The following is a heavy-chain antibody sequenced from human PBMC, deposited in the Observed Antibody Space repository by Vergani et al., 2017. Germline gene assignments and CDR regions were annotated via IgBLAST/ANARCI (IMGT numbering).Heavy chain of an antibody. CDR2: IYYSGST. J-gene: IGHJ6*02. CDR3: ARDLGRWNGGVYYHYGMDV. V-gene: IGHV4-59*01. CDR1: GGSISNYY. Sequence: QVQLQQSGPGLVKPSETLSLTCTVSGGSISNYYWSWTRQPPGKGLEWIGYIYYSGSTNYNPSLKSRVTISVDTSKKQFSLKLSSVTAADTAVYYCARDLGRWNGGVYYHYGMDVWGQGTKVTVSS. D-gene: IGHD3-3*01.